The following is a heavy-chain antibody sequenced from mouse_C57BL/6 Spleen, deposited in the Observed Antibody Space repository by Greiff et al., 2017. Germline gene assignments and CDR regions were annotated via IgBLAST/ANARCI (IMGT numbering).Heavy chain of an antibody. CDR1: GFNIKDDY. D-gene: IGHD1-1*01. CDR3: TKGPITSWDY. V-gene: IGHV14-4*01. J-gene: IGHJ2*01. Sequence: EVQLVESGAELVRPGASVKLSCTASGFNIKDDYMHWVKQRPEQGLEWIGWIDPENGDTEYASKFQGKATITADTSSNTAYLQLSSLTSEDTAVYYCTKGPITSWDYWGQGTTLTVSS. CDR2: IDPENGDT.